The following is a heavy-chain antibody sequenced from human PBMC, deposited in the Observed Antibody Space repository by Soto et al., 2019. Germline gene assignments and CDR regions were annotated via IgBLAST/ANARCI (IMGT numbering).Heavy chain of an antibody. D-gene: IGHD1-7*01. CDR2: INHSGST. J-gene: IGHJ6*03. CDR3: ASLTGTTAYYYYYMDV. CDR1: GGSFSGYY. Sequence: SATLSLTCAVYGGSFSGYYWSWIRQPPGKGLEWIGEINHSGSTNYNPSLKSRVTISLDTSKNQFSLKLSSVTAADTAVYYCASLTGTTAYYYYYMDVWGKGTTVTVSS. V-gene: IGHV4-34*01.